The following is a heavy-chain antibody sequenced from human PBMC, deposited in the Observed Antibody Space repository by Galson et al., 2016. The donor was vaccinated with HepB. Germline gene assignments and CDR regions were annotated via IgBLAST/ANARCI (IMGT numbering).Heavy chain of an antibody. CDR1: GFTFSSYS. Sequence: SLRLSCAASGFTFSSYSMNWVRQAPGKGLEWVSSISSSSSYIYYADSVKGRFTISRDNAKNSLFLQRTSLSAEDTAVYYCARRKVVLPPATDYYGRDVWGQGTTVTVSS. CDR3: ARRKVVLPPATDYYGRDV. J-gene: IGHJ6*02. CDR2: ISSSSSYI. V-gene: IGHV3-21*01. D-gene: IGHD2-2*01.